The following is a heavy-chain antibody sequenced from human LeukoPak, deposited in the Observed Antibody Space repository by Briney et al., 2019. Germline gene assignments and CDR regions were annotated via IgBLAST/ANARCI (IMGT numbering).Heavy chain of an antibody. CDR1: GYTFTSYG. J-gene: IGHJ4*02. Sequence: ASVKVSCKASGYTFTSYGISWVRQAPGQGLEWMGWISAYNGNTNYAQKLQGRVTMTTDTSTSTAYMELRGLRSDDTAVYYCARDRRVGLRGYFDYWGQGTLVTVSS. V-gene: IGHV1-18*01. D-gene: IGHD1-26*01. CDR3: ARDRRVGLRGYFDY. CDR2: ISAYNGNT.